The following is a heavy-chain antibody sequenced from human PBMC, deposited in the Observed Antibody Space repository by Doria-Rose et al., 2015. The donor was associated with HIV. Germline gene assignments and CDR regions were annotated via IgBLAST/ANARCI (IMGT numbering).Heavy chain of an antibody. Sequence: QVTLKESGPVLVKPTETLTLTCTVSGVSLSSPGMGVSWIRQPPGKALEWLANIFSDDERSYKTSRESRPTISRGTSKSQVVLTMTDMDPVDTAAYYCARIKSSRWYHKYYFDFWGQGTLVIVSA. V-gene: IGHV2-26*01. D-gene: IGHD6-13*01. CDR1: GVSLSSPGMG. CDR3: ARIKSSRWYHKYYFDF. J-gene: IGHJ4*02. CDR2: IFSDDER.